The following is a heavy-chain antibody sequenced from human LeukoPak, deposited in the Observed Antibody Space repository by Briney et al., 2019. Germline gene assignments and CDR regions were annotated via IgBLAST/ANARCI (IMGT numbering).Heavy chain of an antibody. CDR3: ARGAYTGYYYGMCV. V-gene: IGHV3-48*02. J-gene: IGHJ6*02. CDR2: ISSSSSTI. D-gene: IGHD2-2*02. CDR1: GFTFISYS. Sequence: PGGSLRLSCAASGFTFISYSMNWVRQAPGKGLEWVSYISSSSSTIYYADSVKGRFTISRDNAKNSLYLQMNSLGDEDTAVYYCARGAYTGYYYGMCVWGPGTTVTVSS.